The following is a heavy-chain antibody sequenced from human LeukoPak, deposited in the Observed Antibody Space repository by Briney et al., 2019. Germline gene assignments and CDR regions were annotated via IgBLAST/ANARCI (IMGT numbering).Heavy chain of an antibody. CDR2: IYYSGST. Sequence: SETLSLTCTVSGGSISSGGYYWSWIRQHPGKGLEWIGYIYYSGSTYYNPSFKSRVTISVDTSKNQFSLKLSSVTAADTAVYYCARLNCSSTSCYQDYWGQGTLVTVSS. CDR1: GGSISSGGYY. J-gene: IGHJ4*02. CDR3: ARLNCSSTSCYQDY. D-gene: IGHD2-2*01. V-gene: IGHV4-31*03.